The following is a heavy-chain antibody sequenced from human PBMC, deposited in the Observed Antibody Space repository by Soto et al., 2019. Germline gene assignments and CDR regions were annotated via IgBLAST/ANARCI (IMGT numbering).Heavy chain of an antibody. V-gene: IGHV1-69*02. CDR1: GGTFSSYP. Sequence: ASVKVSCKASGGTFSSYPISWVRQAPGQGLEWMGRIIPILGIANYAQKFQGRVTITADKSTSTAYMELSSLRSEDTAVYYCASWMGGVYGDDAFDIWGQGTMVTVSS. J-gene: IGHJ3*02. D-gene: IGHD3-10*01. CDR3: ASWMGGVYGDDAFDI. CDR2: IIPILGIA.